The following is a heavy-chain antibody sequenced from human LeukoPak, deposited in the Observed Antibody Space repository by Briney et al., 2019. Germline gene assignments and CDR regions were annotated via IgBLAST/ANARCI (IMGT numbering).Heavy chain of an antibody. Sequence: SETLSLTCAVSGGSISSGGYSWSWIRQPPGKGLEWIGYIYYSGSTYYNPSLKSRVTIPVDTSKNQFSLKLSSVTAADTAVYYCARVRVGASPRYYFDYWGQGTLVTVSS. D-gene: IGHD1-26*01. CDR1: GGSISSGGYS. V-gene: IGHV4-30-4*07. CDR3: ARVRVGASPRYYFDY. J-gene: IGHJ4*02. CDR2: IYYSGST.